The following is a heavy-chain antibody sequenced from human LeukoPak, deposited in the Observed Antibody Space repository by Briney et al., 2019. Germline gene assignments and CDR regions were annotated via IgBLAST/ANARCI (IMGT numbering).Heavy chain of an antibody. CDR1: GYTFTGYY. Sequence: ASVKVSCKASGYTFTGYYMPWVRQAPGQGLEWMGWINPNSGGTNYAQKFQGRVTMTRDTSISTAYMELSRLRSDDTAVYYCARDRAPGYSGYYFDYWGQGTLVTVST. V-gene: IGHV1-2*02. CDR2: INPNSGGT. CDR3: ARDRAPGYSGYYFDY. D-gene: IGHD2-21*01. J-gene: IGHJ4*02.